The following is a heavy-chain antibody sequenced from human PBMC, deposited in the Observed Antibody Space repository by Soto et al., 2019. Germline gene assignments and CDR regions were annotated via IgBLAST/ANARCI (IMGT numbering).Heavy chain of an antibody. J-gene: IGHJ4*02. Sequence: TLSLTCTISGASIRSSYWSWVRQPPGRGLEWIGYVYYTGTTNSNPSLKSRVTISADTSKNLFSLKVVSVTPADTAVYFCARDMSGGSSWYEFDSWGPGTLVTVSS. CDR3: ARDMSGGSSWYEFDS. V-gene: IGHV4-59*01. CDR1: GASIRSSY. CDR2: VYYTGTT. D-gene: IGHD6-13*01.